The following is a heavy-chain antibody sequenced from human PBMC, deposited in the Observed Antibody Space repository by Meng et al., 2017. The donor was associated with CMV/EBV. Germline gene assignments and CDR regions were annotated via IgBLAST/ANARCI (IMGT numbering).Heavy chain of an antibody. Sequence: ASVKVSCKASGYTFTSYGISWVRQAPGQGLEWMGWISTYNGNTNYAQKPQGRVTMTTDTSTSTAYMELRSLRSDDTAVYYCARDRRGGYQLLFHYYYGMDVWGQGTTVTVSS. J-gene: IGHJ6*02. D-gene: IGHD2-2*01. CDR1: GYTFTSYG. CDR3: ARDRRGGYQLLFHYYYGMDV. CDR2: ISTYNGNT. V-gene: IGHV1-18*01.